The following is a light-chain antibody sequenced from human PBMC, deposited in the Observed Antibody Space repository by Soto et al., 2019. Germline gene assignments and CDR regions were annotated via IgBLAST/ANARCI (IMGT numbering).Light chain of an antibody. V-gene: IGKV1-8*01. CDR2: AAS. CDR3: QQYYGYPRT. J-gene: IGKJ1*01. CDR1: QGISSY. Sequence: AIRMTQSPSSFSASTGDRVTITCRASQGISSYLAWYQQKPGKAPKLLIYAASTLQSGVPSRFSGSGSGTNFTLTISCLHSEDFATYYCQQYYGYPRTFGQGTRVDTK.